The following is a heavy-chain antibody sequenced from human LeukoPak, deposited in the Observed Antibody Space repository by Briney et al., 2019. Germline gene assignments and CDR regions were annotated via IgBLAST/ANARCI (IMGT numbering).Heavy chain of an antibody. Sequence: GGSLRLSCAASGFTFSSYAMSWVRQAPGKGLEWVSAISGSGGSTYYADSVKGGFTLSRDNSKNTLYLQMNSLRAEDTAVYYCAKASGYDSRYYYYYYMDVWGKGTTVTVSS. J-gene: IGHJ6*03. CDR3: AKASGYDSRYYYYYYMDV. D-gene: IGHD5-12*01. V-gene: IGHV3-23*01. CDR1: GFTFSSYA. CDR2: ISGSGGST.